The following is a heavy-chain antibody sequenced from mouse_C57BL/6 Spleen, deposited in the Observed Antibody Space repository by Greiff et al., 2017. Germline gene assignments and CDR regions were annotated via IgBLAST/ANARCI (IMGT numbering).Heavy chain of an antibody. CDR3: ARNYCGSSYWYFDV. J-gene: IGHJ1*03. D-gene: IGHD1-1*01. V-gene: IGHV5-12*01. Sequence: DVMLVESGGGLVQPGGSLKLSCAASGFTFSDYYMYWVRQTPEKRLEWVAYISNGGGSTYYPDTVKGRFTISRDNAKNTLYLQMSRLKSEDTAMYYCARNYCGSSYWYFDVWGTGTTVTVSS. CDR1: GFTFSDYY. CDR2: ISNGGGST.